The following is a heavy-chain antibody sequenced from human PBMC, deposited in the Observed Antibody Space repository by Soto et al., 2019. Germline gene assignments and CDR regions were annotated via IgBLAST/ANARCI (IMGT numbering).Heavy chain of an antibody. V-gene: IGHV4-59*12. D-gene: IGHD3-22*01. J-gene: IGHJ4*02. CDR1: GGSISSYY. Sequence: PSETLSLTCTVSGGSISSYYWSWIRQPPGKGLEWIGYIYHSGSTYYNPSLKSRVTISVDRSKNQFSLKLSSVTAADTAVYYCARGGVDYYDSSGYYFSPYYFDYWGQGTLVTVSS. CDR3: ARGGVDYYDSSGYYFSPYYFDY. CDR2: IYHSGST.